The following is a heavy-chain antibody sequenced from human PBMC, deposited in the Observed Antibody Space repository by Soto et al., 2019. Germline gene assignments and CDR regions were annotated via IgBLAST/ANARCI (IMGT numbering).Heavy chain of an antibody. CDR1: GYTFTSYD. D-gene: IGHD3-3*01. CDR3: ARGYRGFLTDLYYYYYYGMDV. V-gene: IGHV1-8*01. CDR2: MNPNSGNT. J-gene: IGHJ6*02. Sequence: QVQLVQSGAEVKKPGASVKVSCKASGYTFTSYDINWVRQATGQGLEWMGWMNPNSGNTGYAQKFQGRVTMTRNTSISTAYMELSSLRSEDTAVYYCARGYRGFLTDLYYYYYYGMDVWGQGTTVTVSS.